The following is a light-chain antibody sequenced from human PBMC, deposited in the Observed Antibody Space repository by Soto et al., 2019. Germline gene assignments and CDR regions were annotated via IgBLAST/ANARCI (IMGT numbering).Light chain of an antibody. Sequence: EIVLTQSPGTLSLSPGERATLSCRASQSVSSNYLAWFQQRPGQAPRLVIYGASSRAAGIPDRFSGSGSGTDFTLTISRLEPEDFAVYYCHQYDNLPRTFGQGTKVEIK. CDR3: HQYDNLPRT. CDR1: QSVSSNY. J-gene: IGKJ1*01. V-gene: IGKV3-20*01. CDR2: GAS.